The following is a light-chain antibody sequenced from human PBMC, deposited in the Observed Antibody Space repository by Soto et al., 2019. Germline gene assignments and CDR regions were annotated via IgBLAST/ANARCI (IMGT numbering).Light chain of an antibody. V-gene: IGKV1-39*01. CDR1: QSISSY. CDR3: QQYTSLYT. Sequence: DIQMTQSPSSLSASVGDRVTITCRASQSISSYLNWYQQKPGKAPKLLIYAASSLQSGVPSRFSGSGSGTDFTLTISSLQPDDFATYYCQQYTSLYTFGQGTKLEIK. CDR2: AAS. J-gene: IGKJ2*01.